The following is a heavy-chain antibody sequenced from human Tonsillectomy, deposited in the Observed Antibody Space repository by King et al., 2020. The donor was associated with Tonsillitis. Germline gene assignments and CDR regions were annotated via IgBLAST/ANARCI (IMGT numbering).Heavy chain of an antibody. J-gene: IGHJ6*03. CDR1: GGSISSGGYY. CDR2: IYNSVST. CDR3: AGEGGLHYYYYYYYMDG. D-gene: IGHD4-11*01. Sequence: VQLQESGPGLVKPSQTLSLTCTVSGGSISSGGYYWSWIRQLPGKGLEWIGYIYNSVSTSYNPSLKSRVTISLDTSKNQFSLKLSSVAAADTAVYYCAGEGGLHYYYYYYYMDGGGKGTTVTVSS. V-gene: IGHV4-31*03.